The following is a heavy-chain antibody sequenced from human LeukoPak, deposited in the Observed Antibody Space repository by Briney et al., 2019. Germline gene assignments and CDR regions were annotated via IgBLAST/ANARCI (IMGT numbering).Heavy chain of an antibody. CDR1: GYTFTSYY. Sequence: GSSVKVSCKASGYTFTSYYIHWVRQAPGQGLEWMGIINPSGGSTSYAQKFQGRVTMTRDTSISTAYMELSRLRSDDTAVYYCARALTMVRGVIIMGPGYWGQGTLVTVSS. J-gene: IGHJ4*02. V-gene: IGHV1-46*01. CDR3: ARALTMVRGVIIMGPGY. D-gene: IGHD3-10*01. CDR2: INPSGGST.